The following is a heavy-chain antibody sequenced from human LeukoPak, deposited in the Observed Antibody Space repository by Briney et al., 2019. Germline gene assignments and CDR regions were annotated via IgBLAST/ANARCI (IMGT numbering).Heavy chain of an antibody. CDR2: INADGDKT. D-gene: IGHD6-13*01. J-gene: IGHJ6*02. CDR3: ARPSRSSWFYYYGMDV. CDR1: GYTFTSFH. Sequence: GASVKVSCKASGYTFTSFHMHWVRQAPGQGLEWMGVINADGDKTTYAEKFRGRLTLTTDTSTTSVFMELSSQGSEDTAVYFCARPSRSSWFYYYGMDVWGPGTTVIVSS. V-gene: IGHV1-46*01.